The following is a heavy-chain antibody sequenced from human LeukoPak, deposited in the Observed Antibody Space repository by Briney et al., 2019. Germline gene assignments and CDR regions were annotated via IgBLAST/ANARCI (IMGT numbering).Heavy chain of an antibody. Sequence: GGSLRLSCAASGFTFDDYGMSWVRQAPGKGLEWVSGINWNGGSTGYADSVKGRFTISRDNAKNSLYLQMNSLRAEDTAVYYCASLYGSGPKWFDPWGQGTLVTVSS. CDR1: GFTFDDYG. V-gene: IGHV3-20*04. D-gene: IGHD3-10*01. CDR2: INWNGGST. J-gene: IGHJ5*02. CDR3: ASLYGSGPKWFDP.